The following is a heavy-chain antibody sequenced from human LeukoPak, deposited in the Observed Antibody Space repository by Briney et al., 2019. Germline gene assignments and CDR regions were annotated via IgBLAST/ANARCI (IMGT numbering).Heavy chain of an antibody. V-gene: IGHV3-7*01. Sequence: GGSLRLSCAVSGFPFTNYWMSWVRHAPGKGLEWLANIKEDGSVMYYVDSLKGRFTISRDSAQNSLYLQMNSLRVEDTAVYFCARDLWGSYSTGSYLDYWGQGALVTVSS. CDR3: ARDLWGSYSTGSYLDY. J-gene: IGHJ4*02. CDR1: GFPFTNYW. D-gene: IGHD6-19*01. CDR2: IKEDGSVM.